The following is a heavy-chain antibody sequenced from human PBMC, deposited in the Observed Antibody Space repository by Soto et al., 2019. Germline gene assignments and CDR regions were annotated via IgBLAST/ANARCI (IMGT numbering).Heavy chain of an antibody. CDR3: ARIYYYDSSGYNDAFDI. CDR1: GFTFSSYA. D-gene: IGHD3-22*01. V-gene: IGHV3-30-3*01. CDR2: ISYDGSNK. Sequence: GGSLRLSCAASGFTFSSYAMHWVRQAPGKGLEWVAVISYDGSNKYYADSVKGRFTISRDNSKNTLYLQTNSLRAEDTAVYYCARIYYYDSSGYNDAFDIWGQGTMVTVSS. J-gene: IGHJ3*02.